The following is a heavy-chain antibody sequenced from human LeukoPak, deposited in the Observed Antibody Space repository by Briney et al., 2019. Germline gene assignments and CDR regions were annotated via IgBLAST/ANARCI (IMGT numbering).Heavy chain of an antibody. Sequence: GGSLRLSCAASGFTFSSYWMSWVRQAPGKGPEWVARIKQDASQEYHVDSVKGRFTISRDNAKNSLYLQMNSLRAEDTAVYYCARGVVYPAWSGPHWSDYWGQGALVTVSS. CDR3: ARGVVYPAWSGPHWSDY. J-gene: IGHJ4*02. CDR2: IKQDASQE. CDR1: GFTFSSYW. V-gene: IGHV3-7*01. D-gene: IGHD3-3*01.